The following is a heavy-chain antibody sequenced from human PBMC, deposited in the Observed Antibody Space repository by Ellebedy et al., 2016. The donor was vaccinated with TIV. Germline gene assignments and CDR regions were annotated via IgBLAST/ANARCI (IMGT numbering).Heavy chain of an antibody. D-gene: IGHD3-22*01. Sequence: GESLKISCAASGFSFSRYAMSWVRQDPGKGLEWVSTISNTGSRTYYADSVEGRFIISRDNSKKTLYLQMNSLRAEDTAVYYCSKGRGGGSDSSAPRYYFDYWGLGTLVTVSS. CDR2: ISNTGSRT. CDR1: GFSFSRYA. CDR3: SKGRGGGSDSSAPRYYFDY. J-gene: IGHJ4*02. V-gene: IGHV3-23*01.